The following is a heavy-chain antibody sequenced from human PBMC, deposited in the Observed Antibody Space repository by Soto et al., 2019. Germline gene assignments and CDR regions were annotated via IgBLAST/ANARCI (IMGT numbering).Heavy chain of an antibody. V-gene: IGHV3-53*01. Sequence: PGGSLRLACVVSGVSGSRSNYMCWVRQAQGKGLEWVSVIYTGGTTYYADSVKGRFTISRDNSKNTLYLQMNSLRAEDTAVYYCHVHCYWAQGTLVPVS. CDR3: HVHCY. CDR1: GVSGSRSNY. J-gene: IGHJ4*02. CDR2: IYTGGTT.